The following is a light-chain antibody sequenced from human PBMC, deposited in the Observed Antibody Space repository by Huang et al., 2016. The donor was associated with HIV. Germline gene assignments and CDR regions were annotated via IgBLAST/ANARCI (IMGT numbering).Light chain of an antibody. V-gene: IGKV1-33*01. CDR1: QDISNY. J-gene: IGKJ4*01. CDR2: DAS. Sequence: DIQMTQSPSSLSASVGDRVTITCQASQDISNYLNWYHQKPGKAPKLLIYDASNLETGVPSRFSGSGSGTDFTFTISSLQPEDIATYYCQQYDNLPLLTFGGGTKVEIK. CDR3: QQYDNLPLLT.